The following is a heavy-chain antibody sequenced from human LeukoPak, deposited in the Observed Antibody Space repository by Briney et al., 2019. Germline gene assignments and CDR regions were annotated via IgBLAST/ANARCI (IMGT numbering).Heavy chain of an antibody. D-gene: IGHD3-16*01. CDR1: GYTFTSYD. J-gene: IGHJ5*01. V-gene: IGHV1-2*02. CDR2: ISPNSGGT. Sequence: ASVKVSCKASGYTFTSYDINWLRQATGQGLEWMGWISPNSGGTKYAQKFLGRVTMTRDTSINTAYMELSRLTSDDTAVYYCARDSAVWGSLNWFASWGQGTLVTVSS. CDR3: ARDSAVWGSLNWFAS.